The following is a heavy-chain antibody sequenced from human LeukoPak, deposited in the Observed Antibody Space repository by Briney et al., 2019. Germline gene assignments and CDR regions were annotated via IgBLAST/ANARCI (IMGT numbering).Heavy chain of an antibody. J-gene: IGHJ4*02. CDR1: GFTFDDYA. V-gene: IGHV3-43D*04. CDR3: ARDRSGSWSYFDY. CDR2: ITWDGRTT. D-gene: IGHD3-3*01. Sequence: LTGGSQRLSCAASGFTFDDYAMHWVRQAPGKGLQWVSLITWDGRTTYYIDSVKGRFTISRDSSNTSVYLQMNSLRIEDTAMYFCARDRSGSWSYFDYWGRGTLVTVSS.